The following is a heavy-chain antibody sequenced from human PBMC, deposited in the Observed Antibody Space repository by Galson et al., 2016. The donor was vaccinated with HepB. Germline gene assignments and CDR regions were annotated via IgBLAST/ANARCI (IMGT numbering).Heavy chain of an antibody. CDR1: GYSFGSYW. D-gene: IGHD3-3*01. Sequence: QSGAEVKKPGESLKISCRGSGYSFGSYWIGWVRQMPGKGLEWMGIIYPGDFDIRYSPSFQGPVTIPVDKSISTAYLQWSSLTASDTAMYYCARSLTGSYDFWGAMYNYYAMDVWGQGTTVTVS. J-gene: IGHJ6*02. CDR2: IYPGDFDI. V-gene: IGHV5-51*01. CDR3: ARSLTGSYDFWGAMYNYYAMDV.